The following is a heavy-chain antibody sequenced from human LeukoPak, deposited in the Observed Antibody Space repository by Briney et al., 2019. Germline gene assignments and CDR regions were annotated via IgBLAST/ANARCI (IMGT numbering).Heavy chain of an antibody. CDR2: IYTSGST. D-gene: IGHD3-10*01. CDR1: GGSISSYY. CDR3: ARDGLNTMVRGKIHYNDMDV. Sequence: SETLSLTCTVSGGSISSYYWSWIRQPAGKGLEWIGRIYTSGSTHYNPSLKSRVTISVDTSKNQFSLKLSSVTAADTAVYYCARDGLNTMVRGKIHYNDMDVWGKGTTVSISS. J-gene: IGHJ6*03. V-gene: IGHV4-4*07.